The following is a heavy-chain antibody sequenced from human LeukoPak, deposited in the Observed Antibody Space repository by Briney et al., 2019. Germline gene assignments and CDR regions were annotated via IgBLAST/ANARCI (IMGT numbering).Heavy chain of an antibody. CDR2: ISSSSSYI. D-gene: IGHD6-13*01. CDR1: GFTFSSYN. J-gene: IGHJ4*02. V-gene: IGHV3-21*01. Sequence: GGSLRLSCAASGFTFSSYNINWVRQAPGKGLEWVSSISSSSSYIYYADSVKGRFTISRDYAKNSLYLQMNSLRAEDTAVYYCASLAAAGHFDYWGQGTLVTVSS. CDR3: ASLAAAGHFDY.